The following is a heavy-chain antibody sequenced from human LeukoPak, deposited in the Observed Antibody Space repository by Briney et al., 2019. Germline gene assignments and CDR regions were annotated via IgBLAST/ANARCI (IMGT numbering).Heavy chain of an antibody. V-gene: IGHV4-4*09. Sequence: SETLSLTCTVSGGSISSYYWSWIRQPPGKGLEWIGYIYTSGSTNYNPSLKSRVTISVDTAKNQFSLKLSSMTAADTAVYYCAGHTAMHPWYFDYWGQGNLVTVSS. CDR3: AGHTAMHPWYFDY. D-gene: IGHD5-18*01. CDR2: IYTSGST. J-gene: IGHJ4*02. CDR1: GGSISSYY.